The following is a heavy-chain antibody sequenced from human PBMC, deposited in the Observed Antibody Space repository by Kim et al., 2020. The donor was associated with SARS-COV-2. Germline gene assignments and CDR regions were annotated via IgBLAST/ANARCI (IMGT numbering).Heavy chain of an antibody. CDR3: ARGDYDFWSGYYIPNWFDP. D-gene: IGHD3-3*01. Sequence: ASVKVSCKASGYTFTSYAMNWVRQAPGQGLEWMGWINTNTGNPTYAQGFTGRFVFSLDTSVSTAYLQISSLKAEDTAVYYCARGDYDFWSGYYIPNWFDPRGQGTLVTVSS. CDR2: INTNTGNP. V-gene: IGHV7-4-1*02. CDR1: GYTFTSYA. J-gene: IGHJ5*02.